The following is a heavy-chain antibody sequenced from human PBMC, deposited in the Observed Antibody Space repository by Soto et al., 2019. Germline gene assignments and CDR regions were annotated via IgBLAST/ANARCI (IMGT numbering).Heavy chain of an antibody. CDR2: IKNKGDGGTA. D-gene: IGHD2-15*01. V-gene: IGHV3-15*01. CDR1: GFLFPNAW. Sequence: EVQLVESGGGLVKPGGSLRLSCAGSGFLFPNAWMSWFRQAPGKGLEWVGHIKNKGDGGTADHAAAVKGRFVISRDDSERMVFRQMNSLKVEDTAVYYCATMGLYCSGGSCYSDNWGQGALVTVSS. J-gene: IGHJ4*02. CDR3: ATMGLYCSGGSCYSDN.